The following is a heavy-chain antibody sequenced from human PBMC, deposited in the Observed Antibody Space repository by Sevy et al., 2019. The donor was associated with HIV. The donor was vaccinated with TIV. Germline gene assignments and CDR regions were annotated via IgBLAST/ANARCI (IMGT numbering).Heavy chain of an antibody. V-gene: IGHV1-18*01. CDR2: ISTLNVNT. CDR3: ARDDCSSLSCHGSLLY. Sequence: ASVKVSCKASGYSFTSYGISWVRQAPGQWLEWMGWISTLNVNTNNAQKFQGRVTMTTDTSTSTVYMELRSLRSDDTAVYYCARDDCSSLSCHGSLLYWGQGTLVTVSS. J-gene: IGHJ4*02. D-gene: IGHD2-2*01. CDR1: GYSFTSYG.